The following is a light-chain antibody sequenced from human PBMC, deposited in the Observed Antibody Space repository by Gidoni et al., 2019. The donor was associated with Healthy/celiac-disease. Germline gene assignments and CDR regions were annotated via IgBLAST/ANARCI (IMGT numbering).Light chain of an antibody. CDR1: QSISSW. CDR3: QQYNSYSQT. V-gene: IGKV1-5*03. J-gene: IGKJ1*01. Sequence: DIQMTHSPSTLSASVGDRVTIPGRASQSISSWLAWYQQKPGKAPKLLIYKASSLESGVPSRFSGSGSGTEFTLTISSLQPDDFATYYCQQYNSYSQTFGQGTKVEIK. CDR2: KAS.